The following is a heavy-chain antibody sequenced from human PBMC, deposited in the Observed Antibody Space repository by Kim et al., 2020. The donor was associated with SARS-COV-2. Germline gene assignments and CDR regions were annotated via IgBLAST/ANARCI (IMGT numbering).Heavy chain of an antibody. CDR2: INSDGSST. D-gene: IGHD6-13*01. V-gene: IGHV3-74*01. CDR3: ARVSSYGDSSSWINWFDP. J-gene: IGHJ5*02. Sequence: GGSLRLSCAASGFTFSSYWMHWVRQAPGKGLVWVSRINSDGSSTSYADSVKGRFTISRDNAKNTLYLQMNSLRAEDTAVYYCARVSSYGDSSSWINWFDPWGQGTLVTVSS. CDR1: GFTFSSYW.